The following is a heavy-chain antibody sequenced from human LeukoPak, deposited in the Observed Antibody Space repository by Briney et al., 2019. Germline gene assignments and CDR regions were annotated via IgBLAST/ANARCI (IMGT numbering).Heavy chain of an antibody. Sequence: GASVKVSCKASGGTXSSYAISGVRQAPGQGLEWMGGIIHIFGTANYAQKFQGRVTITADESTSTAYMELSSLRSEDTAVYYCARGGVSGSYFGLFDYWGQGTLVTVSS. CDR1: GGTXSSYA. V-gene: IGHV1-69*13. D-gene: IGHD1-26*01. CDR3: ARGGVSGSYFGLFDY. J-gene: IGHJ4*02. CDR2: IIHIFGTA.